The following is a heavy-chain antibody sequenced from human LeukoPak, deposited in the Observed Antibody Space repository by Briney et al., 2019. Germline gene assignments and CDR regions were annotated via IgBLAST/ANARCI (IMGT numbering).Heavy chain of an antibody. CDR2: ISGSGGST. D-gene: IGHD6-13*01. CDR1: GGSFSGYY. CDR3: AKDSKQLDFDY. V-gene: IGHV3-23*01. Sequence: ETLSLTCAVYGGSFSGYYWSWVRQAPGKGLEWVSAISGSGGSTYYADSVKGRFTISRDNSKNTLYLQMNSLRAEDTAVYYCAKDSKQLDFDYWGQGTLVTVSS. J-gene: IGHJ4*02.